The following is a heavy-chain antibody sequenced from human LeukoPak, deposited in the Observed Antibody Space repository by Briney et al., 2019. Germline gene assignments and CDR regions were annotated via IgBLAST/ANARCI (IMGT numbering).Heavy chain of an antibody. CDR3: ARELTPYGSGSYAAY. CDR1: GYTFTSYG. D-gene: IGHD3-10*01. J-gene: IGHJ4*02. Sequence: ASVKVSCKASGYTFTSYGISWVRQAPGQGLEWMGWISAYNGNTSYAQKLQGRVTMTTDTSTSTAYMELRSLRSDDTAVYYCARELTPYGSGSYAAYWGQGTLVTVSS. V-gene: IGHV1-18*04. CDR2: ISAYNGNT.